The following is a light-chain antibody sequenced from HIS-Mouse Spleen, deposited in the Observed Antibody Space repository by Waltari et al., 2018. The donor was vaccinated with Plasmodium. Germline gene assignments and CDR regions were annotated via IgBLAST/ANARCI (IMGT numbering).Light chain of an antibody. CDR2: EVS. CDR1: RSAGGGANY. CDR3: SSYAGSNNLV. V-gene: IGLV2-8*01. Sequence: QSALTQPPSASGSPGPSVPISCTGPRSAGGGANYVSWYQQHPGKSTNLMIYEVSKRPSWVPDRFSGSKSGNTASLTVSGLQAEDEADYYCSSYAGSNNLVFGGGTKLTVL. J-gene: IGLJ2*01.